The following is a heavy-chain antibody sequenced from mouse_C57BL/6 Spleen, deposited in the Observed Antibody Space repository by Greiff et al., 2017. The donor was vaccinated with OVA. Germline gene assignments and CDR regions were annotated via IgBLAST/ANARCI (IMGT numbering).Heavy chain of an antibody. CDR1: GYTFTSYT. D-gene: IGHD1-1*01. Sequence: VKLQESGAELARPGASVKMSCKASGYTFTSYTMHWVKQRPGQGLEWIGYINPSSGYTKYNQKFKDKATLTADTSSSTAYMQLSSLTSEDSAVYNWERARANSTIVDENFDYWGQGTTLTVSS. V-gene: IGHV1-4*01. J-gene: IGHJ2*01. CDR3: ERARANSTIVDENFDY. CDR2: INPSSGYT.